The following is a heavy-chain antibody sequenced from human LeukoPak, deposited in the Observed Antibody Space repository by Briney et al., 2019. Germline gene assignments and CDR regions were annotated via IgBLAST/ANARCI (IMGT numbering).Heavy chain of an antibody. D-gene: IGHD2/OR15-2a*01. V-gene: IGHV3-21*01. J-gene: IGHJ3*02. CDR2: INSSSTYI. Sequence: GGSLRLSCAASGFTFSSSTMTWVRQSPGKGLEWVSSINSSSTYIYYADSVKGRFIISRDNAKNSLYLQMNSLRAEDTAVFYCARDFLNAIDIWGQGTMVTVSS. CDR3: ARDFLNAIDI. CDR1: GFTFSSST.